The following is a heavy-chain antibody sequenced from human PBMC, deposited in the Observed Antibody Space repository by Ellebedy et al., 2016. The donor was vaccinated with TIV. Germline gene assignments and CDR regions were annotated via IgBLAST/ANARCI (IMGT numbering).Heavy chain of an antibody. CDR1: GYSFTSYW. CDR3: ARRSVPAAVPDI. D-gene: IGHD2-2*01. J-gene: IGHJ3*02. CDR2: IYPGDSDT. V-gene: IGHV5-51*01. Sequence: GESLKISXKGSGYSFTSYWIGWVRQMPGKGLEWMGIIYPGDSDTRYNPSFQGHVTISTDKSISTAYLQWSSLKASDTAMYYCARRSVPAAVPDIWGQGTMVTVSS.